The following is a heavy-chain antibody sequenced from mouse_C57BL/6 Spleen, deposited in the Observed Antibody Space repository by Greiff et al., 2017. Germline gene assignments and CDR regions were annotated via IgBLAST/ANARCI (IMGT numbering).Heavy chain of an antibody. J-gene: IGHJ1*03. CDR3: ARGRELGRGYFDV. V-gene: IGHV3-6*01. CDR1: GYSITSGYY. CDR2: ISYDGSN. Sequence: EVKLQESGPGLVKPSQSLSLTCSVTGYSITSGYYWNWIRQFPGNKLEWMGYISYDGSNNYNPSLKNRISITRDTSKNQFFLKLNSVTTEDTATYYCARGRELGRGYFDVWGTGTTVTVSS. D-gene: IGHD4-1*01.